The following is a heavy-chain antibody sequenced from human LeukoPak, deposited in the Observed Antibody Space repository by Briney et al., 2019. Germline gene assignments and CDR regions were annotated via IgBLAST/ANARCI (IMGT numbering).Heavy chain of an antibody. CDR1: RGTFSSYA. CDR2: IIPIFGTA. V-gene: IGHV1-69*13. Sequence: SVKVSCKASRGTFSSYAISWVRQAPGQGLEWMGGIIPIFGTANYAQKFQGRVTITADESTSTAYMGLSSLRSEDTAVYYCARGYSSSWYGGSYFDYWGQGTLVTVSS. CDR3: ARGYSSSWYGGSYFDY. J-gene: IGHJ4*02. D-gene: IGHD6-13*01.